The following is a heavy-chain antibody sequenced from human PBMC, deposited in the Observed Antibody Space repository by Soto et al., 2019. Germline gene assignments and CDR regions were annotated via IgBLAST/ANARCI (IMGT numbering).Heavy chain of an antibody. CDR2: IWYDGSNK. J-gene: IGHJ6*02. D-gene: IGHD2-21*01. CDR1: GFTFSSYG. Sequence: QVQLVESGGGVVQPGRSLRLSCAAYGFTFSSYGMHWVRQAPGQGLEWAAVIWYDGSNKYYADSVKGRFTISRDNSKNALYLQMNRLRAEDTAVYYCARDGPFTNGDYYYGMDVWGQGTTVTVSS. CDR3: ARDGPFTNGDYYYGMDV. V-gene: IGHV3-33*01.